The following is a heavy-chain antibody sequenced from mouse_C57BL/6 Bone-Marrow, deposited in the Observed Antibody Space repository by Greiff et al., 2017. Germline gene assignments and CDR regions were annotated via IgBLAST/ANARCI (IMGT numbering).Heavy chain of an antibody. Sequence: QVQLQQPGAELVKPGASVTLSCKASGYTFTSYWMHWVKQRPGQGLEWIGMIHPNSGSTNYNEKFKSKATLTVDKSSSTAYMQLSSLTSEDSAVYYCARYYGSSLYAMDYWGQGTSVTVSS. V-gene: IGHV1-64*01. J-gene: IGHJ4*01. CDR3: ARYYGSSLYAMDY. CDR1: GYTFTSYW. D-gene: IGHD1-1*01. CDR2: IHPNSGST.